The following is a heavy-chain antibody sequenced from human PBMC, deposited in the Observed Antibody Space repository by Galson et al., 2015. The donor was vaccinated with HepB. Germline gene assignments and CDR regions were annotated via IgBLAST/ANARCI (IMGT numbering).Heavy chain of an antibody. D-gene: IGHD3-10*01. V-gene: IGHV1-69*04. CDR2: IIPILGIA. CDR3: AGTPDSGSYYYY. CDR1: GGTFSSYA. J-gene: IGHJ4*02. Sequence: SVKVSCKASGGTFSSYAISWVRQAPGQGLEWMGRIIPILGIANYAQKFQARVTITADKSTSTAYMELSSLRSEDTAVYYCAGTPDSGSYYYYWGQGTLVTVSS.